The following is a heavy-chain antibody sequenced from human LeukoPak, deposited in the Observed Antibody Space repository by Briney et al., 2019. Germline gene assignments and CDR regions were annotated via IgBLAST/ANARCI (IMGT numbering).Heavy chain of an antibody. Sequence: PSQTLSLTCTVSGGSISSGGYFWSWIPQHPGKGLEWIGYIYYSGSTYYNPSLKSRVTISVDTSKNQFSLKLSSVTAADTAVYYCARALAAAPDYWGQGTLVTVSS. J-gene: IGHJ4*02. CDR3: ARALAAAPDY. D-gene: IGHD6-13*01. CDR1: GGSISSGGYF. V-gene: IGHV4-31*03. CDR2: IYYSGST.